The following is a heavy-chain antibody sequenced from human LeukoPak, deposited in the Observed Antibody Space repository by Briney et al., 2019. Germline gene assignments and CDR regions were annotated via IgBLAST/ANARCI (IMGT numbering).Heavy chain of an antibody. V-gene: IGHV4-34*01. CDR1: GGSFSGYY. Sequence: PSETLSLTCAVYGGSFSGYYWSWIRQPPGRGLEWIGEINHSGSTNYNPSLKSRVTISVDTSKNQFSLKLSSVTAADTAVYYCARGVVVVTGTRNNWFDPWGQGTLVTVSS. CDR3: ARGVVVVTGTRNNWFDP. CDR2: INHSGST. D-gene: IGHD2-21*02. J-gene: IGHJ5*02.